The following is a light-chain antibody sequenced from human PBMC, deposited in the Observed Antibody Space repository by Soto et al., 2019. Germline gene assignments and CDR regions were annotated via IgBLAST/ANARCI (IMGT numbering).Light chain of an antibody. J-gene: IGKJ1*01. V-gene: IGKV3-15*01. CDR2: GAS. CDR3: QQYNSWPRT. CDR1: QSVSSD. Sequence: EIVMTQSPATLSVSPGERVTLSCRASQSVSSDLAWYHQKPGQAPRLLVYGASTRATGIPARFSGSGSGTEFTLTINSLQSEDFAVYFCQQYNSWPRTFGQGTKVDI.